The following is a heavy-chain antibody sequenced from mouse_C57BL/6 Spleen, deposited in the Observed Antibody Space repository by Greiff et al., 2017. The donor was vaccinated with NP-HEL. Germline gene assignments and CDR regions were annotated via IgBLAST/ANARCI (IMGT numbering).Heavy chain of an antibody. Sequence: EVKLVESGGGLVKPGGSLKLSCAASGFTFSDYGMHWVRQAPEKGLEWVAYISSGSSTIYYADTVKGRFTISRDNAKNTLFLQMTSLRSEDTAMYYCARNYGSTYYAMDYWGQGTSVTVSS. CDR2: ISSGSSTI. J-gene: IGHJ4*01. CDR3: ARNYGSTYYAMDY. V-gene: IGHV5-17*01. D-gene: IGHD1-1*01. CDR1: GFTFSDYG.